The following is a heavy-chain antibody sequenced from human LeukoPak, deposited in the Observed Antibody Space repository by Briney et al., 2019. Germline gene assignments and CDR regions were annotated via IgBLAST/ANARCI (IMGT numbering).Heavy chain of an antibody. J-gene: IGHJ4*02. V-gene: IGHV1-46*01. CDR2: INPLGGAT. D-gene: IGHD3-22*01. CDR1: EYTFTSYY. Sequence: ASVKVSCKTSEYTFTSYYMHWVRQAPGQGLEWMGMINPLGGATRYAQKFQGRVTITADESTSTAYMELSSLRSEDTAVYYCARDRAYYYDSSGPGTFDYWGQGTLVTVSS. CDR3: ARDRAYYYDSSGPGTFDY.